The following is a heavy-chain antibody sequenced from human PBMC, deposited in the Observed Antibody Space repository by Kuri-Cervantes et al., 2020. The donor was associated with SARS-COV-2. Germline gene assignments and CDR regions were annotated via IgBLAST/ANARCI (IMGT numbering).Heavy chain of an antibody. D-gene: IGHD3-3*01. V-gene: IGHV1-18*01. Sequence: ASVKVSCKASGYTFTTYGINWVRQAPGQGLEWMGWIGADNGNTNYAQKFQGRVTITADESTSTAYMELSSLRSEDTAVYYCARDAPGGTIFGVVIGDRDWFDPWGQGTLVTVSS. J-gene: IGHJ5*02. CDR1: GYTFTTYG. CDR3: ARDAPGGTIFGVVIGDRDWFDP. CDR2: IGADNGNT.